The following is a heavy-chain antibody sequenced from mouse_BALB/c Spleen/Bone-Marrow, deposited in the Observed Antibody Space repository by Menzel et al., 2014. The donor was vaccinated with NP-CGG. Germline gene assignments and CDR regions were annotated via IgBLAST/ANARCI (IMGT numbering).Heavy chain of an antibody. Sequence: QVQLQQSGAELAKPGASVTMSCKASGYTFTIYWMHWVTQRPGQGLEWIGYINPFSGYTDYNQNFKDKASLTADSSSNTAYMQLNSLTSDDSAVYYCARAEYYGSRYFDDWGAGTTVTVSS. V-gene: IGHV1-7*01. CDR1: GYTFTIYW. J-gene: IGHJ1*01. CDR3: ARAEYYGSRYFDD. CDR2: INPFSGYT. D-gene: IGHD1-1*01.